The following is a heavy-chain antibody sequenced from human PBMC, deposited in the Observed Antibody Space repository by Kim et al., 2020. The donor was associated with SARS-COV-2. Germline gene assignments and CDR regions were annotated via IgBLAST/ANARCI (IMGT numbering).Heavy chain of an antibody. CDR3: TRAAGVAH. CDR2: IKQDGSEK. CDR1: GFTFSSYW. Sequence: GGSLRLSCAASGFTFSSYWMTWVRQAPGKGLEWVASIKQDGSEKHYVDSVKGRFTISRDNAKNSLYRQMESRRAEDTAGYYVTRAAGVAHWGKGTSVTV. D-gene: IGHD2-8*02. V-gene: IGHV3-7*01. J-gene: IGHJ6*03.